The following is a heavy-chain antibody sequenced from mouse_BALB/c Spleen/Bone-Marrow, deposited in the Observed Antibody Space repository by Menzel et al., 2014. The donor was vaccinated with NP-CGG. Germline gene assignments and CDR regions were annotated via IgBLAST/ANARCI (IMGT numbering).Heavy chain of an antibody. D-gene: IGHD4-1*01. V-gene: IGHV5-17*02. CDR2: ISSGSGTI. J-gene: IGHJ2*01. Sequence: DVQLVESGGGLVQPGGSRKLSCAASGFTFSSFGMHWVRQAPERGLEWVAYISSGSGTIFYADTVKGRFTISRDNPKNTLFLQMTSLRSEDSAMYYCARGGNWEDFDYWGQGTTLTVSP. CDR1: GFTFSSFG. CDR3: ARGGNWEDFDY.